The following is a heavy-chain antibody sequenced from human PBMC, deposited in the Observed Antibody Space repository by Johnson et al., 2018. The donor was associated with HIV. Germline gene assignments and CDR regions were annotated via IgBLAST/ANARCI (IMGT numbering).Heavy chain of an antibody. CDR1: GFTLSSYW. V-gene: IGHV3-74*02. CDR3: ARVRGGTGHGAFDI. Sequence: VQLVESGGGVVQPGRSLRVSCGTSGFTLSSYWMHWVRQVPGKGPVWVSRINSDGSSSAYADSVKGRFTISRDGAKNTLYLQMNSLRADDTAVYYCARVRGGTGHGAFDIWGQGTMVTVSS. CDR2: INSDGSSS. J-gene: IGHJ3*02.